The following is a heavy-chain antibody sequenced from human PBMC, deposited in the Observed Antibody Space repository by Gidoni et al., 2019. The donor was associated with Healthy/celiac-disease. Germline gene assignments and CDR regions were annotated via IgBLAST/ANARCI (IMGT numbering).Heavy chain of an antibody. V-gene: IGHV4-34*01. Sequence: QVQLQQWGAGLLKPSETLSLTCAVYGGSFSGYYWSWIRQPPGKGLEWIGEINHSGSTNYNPSLKSRVTISVDTSKNQFSLKLSSVTAADTAVYYCARAESVLFGVVITYGMDVWGQGTTVTVSS. CDR2: INHSGST. D-gene: IGHD3-3*01. CDR1: GGSFSGYY. J-gene: IGHJ6*02. CDR3: ARAESVLFGVVITYGMDV.